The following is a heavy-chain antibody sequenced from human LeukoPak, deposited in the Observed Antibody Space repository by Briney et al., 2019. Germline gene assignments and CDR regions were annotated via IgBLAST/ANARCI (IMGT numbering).Heavy chain of an antibody. J-gene: IGHJ4*02. Sequence: GGSLRLSCAASGFTFSSHWMHWVRQAPGKGLEWVSAISGSGGSTYYADSVKGRFTISRDNSKNTMYLQMNSLRAEDTAVYYCAKDRRYCSGGSCYPDTDYWGQGTLVTVSS. CDR2: ISGSGGST. CDR1: GFTFSSHW. CDR3: AKDRRYCSGGSCYPDTDY. D-gene: IGHD2-15*01. V-gene: IGHV3-23*01.